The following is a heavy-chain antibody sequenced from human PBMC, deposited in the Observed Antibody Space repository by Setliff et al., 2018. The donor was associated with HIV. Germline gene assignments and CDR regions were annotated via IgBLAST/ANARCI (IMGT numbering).Heavy chain of an antibody. V-gene: IGHV5-51*01. Sequence: GEYLKTSCHLSGFSFVDFWIGWVRQLPGKGLEWVGFIYPGDSDSRYSPSFRGQVTISADKYTTTAYLDWASLKASDTAMYYCVRYIGAAAGYIDHWGQGTLVTVSS. J-gene: IGHJ4*02. CDR2: IYPGDSDS. CDR3: VRYIGAAAGYIDH. D-gene: IGHD6-25*01. CDR1: GFSFVDFW.